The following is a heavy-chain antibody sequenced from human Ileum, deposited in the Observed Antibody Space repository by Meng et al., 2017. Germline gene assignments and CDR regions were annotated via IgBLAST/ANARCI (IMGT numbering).Heavy chain of an antibody. Sequence: QVQLQESGPGLVKPSQTLSLTCTVSGDSLTSVNTQWSWIRQSPGKGPEYIGYIYYDGNTYYNPSLKSRLIISIDTSRNEFSLRLNSVTAADTAVYYCAREFYVDTAMVIDFWGQGTLVTVSS. CDR3: AREFYVDTAMVIDF. J-gene: IGHJ4*02. CDR1: GDSLTSVNTQ. V-gene: IGHV4-30-4*01. D-gene: IGHD5-18*01. CDR2: IYYDGNT.